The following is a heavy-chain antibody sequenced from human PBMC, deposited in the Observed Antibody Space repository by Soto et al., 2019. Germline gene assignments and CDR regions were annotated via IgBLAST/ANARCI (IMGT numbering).Heavy chain of an antibody. CDR1: GFTFDDYA. J-gene: IGHJ6*02. D-gene: IGHD3-10*01. CDR3: AKDMGDYGSGSYYKASYYYYGMDV. CDR2: ISWNSGSI. Sequence: GGSLRLSCAASGFTFDDYAMHWVRQAPGKXLEWVSGISWNSGSIGYADSVKGRFTISRDNAKNSLYLQMNSLRAEDTALYYCAKDMGDYGSGSYYKASYYYYGMDVWGQGTTVTVSS. V-gene: IGHV3-9*01.